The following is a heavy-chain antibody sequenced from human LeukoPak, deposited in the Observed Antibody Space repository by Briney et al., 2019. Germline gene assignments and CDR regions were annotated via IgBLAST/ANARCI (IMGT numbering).Heavy chain of an antibody. CDR1: GYTFTSYN. CDR2: INPSGDST. CDR3: ARGAYSGTGSYYDY. V-gene: IGHV1-46*01. J-gene: IGHJ4*02. D-gene: IGHD3-10*01. Sequence: ASVKVSCKASGYTFTSYNMHWVRQAPGQGLEWMGIINPSGDSTSYTEKFQGRVSMTKDTFTSTVYMELGSLRSEDTAVYYCARGAYSGTGSYYDYWGQGTLVTVSS.